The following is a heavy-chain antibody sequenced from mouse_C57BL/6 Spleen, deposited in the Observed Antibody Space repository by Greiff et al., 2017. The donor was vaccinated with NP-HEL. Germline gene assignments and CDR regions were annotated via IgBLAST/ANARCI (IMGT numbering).Heavy chain of an antibody. J-gene: IGHJ2*01. CDR3: ARRGGDYDEDY. CDR2: IDLGNGCT. D-gene: IGHD2-4*01. V-gene: IGHV1-58*01. CDR1: GYTFTSYG. Sequence: EVQLQQSGAELVRPGSSVKMSCKTSGYTFTSYGINWVKQRPGRGLEWIGCIDLGNGCTKYNEKFKGKATLTSDTSSSTAYMQLSSLTSEDSAIDFCARRGGDYDEDYWGQGTTLTVSS.